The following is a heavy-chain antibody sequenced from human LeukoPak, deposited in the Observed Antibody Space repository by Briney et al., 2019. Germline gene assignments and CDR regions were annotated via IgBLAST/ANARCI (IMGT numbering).Heavy chain of an antibody. Sequence: ASVKVSCKASGYTFTGYYIHWVRQAPGQGLEWMGWINPNSSDTKYAQKFQGRVTLTRDTSISTVYMELTRLKSDDTAIYYCARVRGIDVWGQGTMVTVSS. CDR1: GYTFTGYY. D-gene: IGHD2-15*01. CDR3: ARVRGIDV. J-gene: IGHJ3*01. CDR2: INPNSSDT. V-gene: IGHV1-2*02.